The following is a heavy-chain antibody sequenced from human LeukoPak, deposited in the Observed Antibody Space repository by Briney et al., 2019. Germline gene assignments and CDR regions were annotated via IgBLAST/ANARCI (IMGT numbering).Heavy chain of an antibody. CDR3: ARGLEVGAVDY. V-gene: IGHV3-53*01. CDR2: IYSDGST. J-gene: IGHJ4*02. D-gene: IGHD1-26*01. CDR1: GFTFNAFG. Sequence: GGSLRLSCAASGFTFNAFGMNWVRQAPGKGLEWVSVIYSDGSTYYPDSVKGRFTISRDNSQNTLYLQMNSLRAEDTAVYYCARGLEVGAVDYWGQGTLVTVSS.